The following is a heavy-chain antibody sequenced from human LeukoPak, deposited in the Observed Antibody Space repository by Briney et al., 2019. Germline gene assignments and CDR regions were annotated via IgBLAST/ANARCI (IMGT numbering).Heavy chain of an antibody. J-gene: IGHJ4*02. CDR1: GGSFSGYY. CDR2: INHSGST. V-gene: IGHV4-34*09. CDR3: ARAAYSGSYHSDY. D-gene: IGHD1-26*01. Sequence: SETLSLTCAVYGGSFSGYYWSWIRQPPGKGLEWIGEINHSGSTNYNPSLKSRVTISVDTSKNQFSLKLSSVTAADTAVYYCARAAYSGSYHSDYWGRGTLVTVSS.